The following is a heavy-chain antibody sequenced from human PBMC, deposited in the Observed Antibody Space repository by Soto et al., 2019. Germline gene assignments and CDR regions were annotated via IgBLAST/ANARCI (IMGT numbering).Heavy chain of an antibody. D-gene: IGHD3-22*01. CDR3: ARGRIQYYDRSGYSP. CDR1: GGSISSSSYY. CDR2: IYYSGST. V-gene: IGHV4-39*01. Sequence: SETLSLTCTVSGGSISSSSYYWGWIRQPPGKGLEWIGSIYYSGSTYYNPSLKSRVTISVDTSKNQFSLKLSSVTAADTVVYYCARGRIQYYDRSGYSPWGQGTLVTVSS. J-gene: IGHJ5*02.